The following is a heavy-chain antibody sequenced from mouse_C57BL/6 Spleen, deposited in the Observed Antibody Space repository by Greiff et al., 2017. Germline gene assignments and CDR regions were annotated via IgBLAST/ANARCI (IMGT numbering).Heavy chain of an antibody. CDR2: IRNKASGYTT. J-gene: IGHJ3*01. CDR1: GFTFTAYY. D-gene: IGHD2-3*01. CDR3: ARDEGWSFAY. Sequence: EVQLVESGGGLVQPGGSLSLSCAASGFTFTAYYMSWVRQPPGKALEWLGFIRNKASGYTTEYSASVKGRFTISRDNSQSILYLQMHALRAEDSATYYCARDEGWSFAYWGKGTLVTVSA. V-gene: IGHV7-3*01.